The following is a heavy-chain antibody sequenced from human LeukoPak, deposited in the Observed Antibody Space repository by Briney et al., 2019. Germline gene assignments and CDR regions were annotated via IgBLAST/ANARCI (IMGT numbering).Heavy chain of an antibody. Sequence: KASETLSLTCTLSGGSISSYYWSWGRQPPGRGLEWIGYIYYIWSTDYNPSLTSRLPISPDTSKNQFSLQLISVTAADTDVHYCASESGPGYFDRWGQGSLLTVS. CDR1: GGSISSYY. J-gene: IGHJ4*02. D-gene: IGHD3-10*01. CDR2: IYYIWST. V-gene: IGHV4-59*08. CDR3: ASESGPGYFDR.